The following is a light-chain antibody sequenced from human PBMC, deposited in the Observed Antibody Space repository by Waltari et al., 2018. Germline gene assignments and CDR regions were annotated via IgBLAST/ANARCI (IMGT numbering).Light chain of an antibody. J-gene: IGKJ2*03. V-gene: IGKV1-16*02. CDR3: QQYNSWPPS. CDR1: QRIDTD. Sequence: IQMTQSPSSLSASVGDRVSISCRASQRIDTDLTWFQQKPGKAPKSLIYAASILQSGVPSKFSGSGSGTDFTLTISSLQPGDSATYYCQQYNSWPPSFGQGTHLEIK. CDR2: AAS.